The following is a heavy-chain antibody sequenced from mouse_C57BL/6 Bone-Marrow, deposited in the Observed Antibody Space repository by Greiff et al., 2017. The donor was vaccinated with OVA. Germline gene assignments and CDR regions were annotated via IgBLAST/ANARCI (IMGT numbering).Heavy chain of an antibody. Sequence: EVKLVESGGGLVQSGRSLRLSCATSGFTFSDFYMEWVRQAPGKGLEWIAASRNKANDYTTEYSASVKGRFIVSRDTSQSILYLQMNALRAEDTAIYHCARGPWDYWGQGTSVTVSS. CDR2: SRNKANDYTT. J-gene: IGHJ4*01. CDR1: GFTFSDFY. V-gene: IGHV7-1*01. CDR3: ARGPWDY.